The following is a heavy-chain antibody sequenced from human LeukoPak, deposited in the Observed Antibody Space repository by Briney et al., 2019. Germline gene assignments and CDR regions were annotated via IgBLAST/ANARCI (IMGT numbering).Heavy chain of an antibody. Sequence: PGGSLRLSCAASGFIFSSYLMSWVRQAPGKGLEWVANINQDGSEKYYVDSVKGRFSISRDNAKNSLYLQMESLRAEDTAVYYCARWKRSGYYGEALDIWGQGTMVTVSS. D-gene: IGHD3-3*01. CDR3: ARWKRSGYYGEALDI. CDR2: INQDGSEK. J-gene: IGHJ3*02. V-gene: IGHV3-7*01. CDR1: GFIFSSYL.